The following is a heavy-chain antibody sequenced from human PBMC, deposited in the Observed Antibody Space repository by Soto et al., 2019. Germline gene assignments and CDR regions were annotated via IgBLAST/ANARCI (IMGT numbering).Heavy chain of an antibody. D-gene: IGHD3-16*01. J-gene: IGHJ4*02. CDR1: GFTFSTYW. Sequence: EVQLVESGGGLVQPGGSLRLSCAASGFTFSTYWMHWVRQAPGKGLVWVSRTNEDGSTINYADSVKGRFTISRDNVKNRLYGKMNGRRAEDRVLYNGKGVGGGGGGYWGQGTLVTVSS. CDR2: TNEDGSTI. CDR3: KGVGGGGGGY. V-gene: IGHV3-74*01.